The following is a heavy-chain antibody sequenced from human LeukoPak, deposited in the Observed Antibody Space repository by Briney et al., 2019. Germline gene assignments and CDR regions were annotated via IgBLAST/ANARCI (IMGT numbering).Heavy chain of an antibody. D-gene: IGHD3-22*01. Sequence: GGSLRLSCAASGFTFSSYGMHWVRQAPGKGLEWVAVISYDGSNKYQIDSVKGRFTISRDNSKNALYLQMDSLRIEDAAVYYCAKDGYYYDSSGHFDYWGQGTLVTVSS. CDR1: GFTFSSYG. V-gene: IGHV3-30*18. CDR3: AKDGYYYDSSGHFDY. CDR2: ISYDGSNK. J-gene: IGHJ4*02.